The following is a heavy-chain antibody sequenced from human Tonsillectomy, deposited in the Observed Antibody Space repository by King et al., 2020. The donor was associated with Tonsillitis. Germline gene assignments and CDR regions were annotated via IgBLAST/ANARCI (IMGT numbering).Heavy chain of an antibody. CDR3: ARLAINPLHYYYYAMDV. CDR2: INPNSGGA. D-gene: IGHD5-12*01. Sequence: VQLVESGAEVKKPGASVKVSCKASGYTFTGYYMHWVRQAPGQGLEWMGLINPNSGGANDAQNFQGRVTMSRDTSISTAYMELSSLRSDDAAVYYCARLAINPLHYYYYAMDVWGQGTTVTVSS. V-gene: IGHV1-2*02. J-gene: IGHJ6*02. CDR1: GYTFTGYY.